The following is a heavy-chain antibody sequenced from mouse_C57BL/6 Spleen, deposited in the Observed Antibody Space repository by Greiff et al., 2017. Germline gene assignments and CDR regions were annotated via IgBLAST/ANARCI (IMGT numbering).Heavy chain of an antibody. CDR1: GYTFTSYW. Sequence: QVQLQQPGAELVKPGASVKLSCKASGYTFTSYWMHWVKQRPGQGLEWIGDIYPGSGSTNYNEKFKSKATLTVDTSSSTAYMQLSSLTSEDSAVYYCARRDGGLAYWGQGTLVTVSA. D-gene: IGHD1-1*02. CDR2: IYPGSGST. CDR3: ARRDGGLAY. V-gene: IGHV1-55*01. J-gene: IGHJ3*01.